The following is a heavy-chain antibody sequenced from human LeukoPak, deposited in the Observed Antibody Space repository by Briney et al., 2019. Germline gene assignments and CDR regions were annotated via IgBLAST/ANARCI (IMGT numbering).Heavy chain of an antibody. Sequence: GGSRRLSCAASGFTLSNYWMHWVRQAPGKGLVWVSRINADGSSASYADSVKGRFTISRDNAKNTLYLQMNSLRAEDTAVYYCAKESYYDFWSGSFDYWGQGTLVTVSS. D-gene: IGHD3-3*01. J-gene: IGHJ4*02. CDR1: GFTLSNYW. V-gene: IGHV3-74*01. CDR2: INADGSSA. CDR3: AKESYYDFWSGSFDY.